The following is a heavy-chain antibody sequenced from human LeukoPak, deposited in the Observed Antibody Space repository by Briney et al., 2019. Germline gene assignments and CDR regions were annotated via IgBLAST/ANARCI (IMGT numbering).Heavy chain of an antibody. CDR3: AREVRYYYDSSGYQDFDY. V-gene: IGHV4-61*02. D-gene: IGHD3-22*01. CDR1: GGSISSGSYY. J-gene: IGHJ4*02. CDR2: IYTSGST. Sequence: SETLSLTCTVSGGSISSGSYYWSWIRQPAGTGLEWIGRIYTSGSTNYNPSLKSRVTISVDTSKNQFSLKLSSVTAADTAVYYCAREVRYYYDSSGYQDFDYWGQGTLVTVSS.